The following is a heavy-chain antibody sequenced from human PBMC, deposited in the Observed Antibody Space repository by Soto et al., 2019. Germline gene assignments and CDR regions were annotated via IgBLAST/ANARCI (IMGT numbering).Heavy chain of an antibody. D-gene: IGHD6-13*01. V-gene: IGHV3-23*01. J-gene: IGHJ4*02. CDR1: TFIFTNYA. Sequence: ETLRLSGAASTFIFTNYAMSWVRQAPGEGLEWVSAISGSGGTTYYAESVKGRFSISRDNSKNTLYLQLNSLRVEDTAIYYCATISDRGIAAALDFWGQGTLVTVSS. CDR3: ATISDRGIAAALDF. CDR2: ISGSGGTT.